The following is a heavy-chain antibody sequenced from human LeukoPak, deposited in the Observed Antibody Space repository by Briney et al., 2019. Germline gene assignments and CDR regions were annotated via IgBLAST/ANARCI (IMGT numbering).Heavy chain of an antibody. J-gene: IGHJ3*02. Sequence: PGGSLRLSCAASGFKFDDYAMHWVRQAPGMGLEWVSGISWHSASIGYAGSVRGRFTISRDNAKNSLYLQMNSLRPEDTALYYCAKDRRFRELWGAFEILGQGTMVTVSS. V-gene: IGHV3-9*01. CDR1: GFKFDDYA. CDR2: ISWHSASI. CDR3: AKDRRFRELWGAFEI. D-gene: IGHD3-10*01.